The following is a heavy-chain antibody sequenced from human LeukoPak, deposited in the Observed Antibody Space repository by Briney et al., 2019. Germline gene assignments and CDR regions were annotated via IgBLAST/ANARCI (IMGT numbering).Heavy chain of an antibody. CDR2: IRSDSSTK. J-gene: IGHJ3*02. CDR3: ARNDAFDI. V-gene: IGHV3-48*04. CDR1: GFSISNYG. Sequence: QPGGSLRLSCAGSGFSISNYGMNWVRQAPGKGLEWLSYIRSDSSTKYYADSVKGRFTISRDNAKNSLYLQMNSLRAEDTAVYYCARNDAFDIWGQGTMVTVS.